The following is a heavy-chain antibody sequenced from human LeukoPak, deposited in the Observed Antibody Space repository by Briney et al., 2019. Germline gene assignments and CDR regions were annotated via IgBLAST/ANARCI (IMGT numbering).Heavy chain of an antibody. CDR3: ARHIVATISPWFDP. Sequence: PSENLSLTCTVSGGSISSYYWSWIRQPPGKGLEWIGYIYYSGSTNYNPSLKSRVTISVDTSKNQFSLKLSSVTAADTAVYYCARHIVATISPWFDPWGQGTLVTVSS. CDR2: IYYSGST. J-gene: IGHJ5*02. CDR1: GGSISSYY. V-gene: IGHV4-59*08. D-gene: IGHD3-16*02.